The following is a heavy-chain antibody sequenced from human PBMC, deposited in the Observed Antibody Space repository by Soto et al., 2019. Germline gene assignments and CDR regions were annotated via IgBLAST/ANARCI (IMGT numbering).Heavy chain of an antibody. Sequence: PGGSLRLSCAASGLTFSSYAMHWVRQAPGKGLEWVAVISYDGSNKYYADSVKGRFTISRDNSKNTLYLQMNSLRAEDTAVYYCAILWGGATTSPVLFDYWGQGTLVTVSS. D-gene: IGHD1-26*01. CDR1: GLTFSSYA. CDR2: ISYDGSNK. V-gene: IGHV3-30-3*01. CDR3: AILWGGATTSPVLFDY. J-gene: IGHJ4*02.